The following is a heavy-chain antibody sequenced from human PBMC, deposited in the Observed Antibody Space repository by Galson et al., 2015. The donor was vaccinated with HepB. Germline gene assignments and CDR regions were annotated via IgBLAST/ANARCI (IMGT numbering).Heavy chain of an antibody. J-gene: IGHJ5*02. CDR3: AKGDTIFGVVIPNWFDP. D-gene: IGHD3-3*01. Sequence: SLRLSCAASGFTFSSYAMSWVRQAPGKGLEWVSAISGSGGSTYYADSVKGRFTISRDNSKNTLYLQMNSLRAEDTAVYYCAKGDTIFGVVIPNWFDPWGQGTLVTVSS. CDR1: GFTFSSYA. V-gene: IGHV3-23*01. CDR2: ISGSGGST.